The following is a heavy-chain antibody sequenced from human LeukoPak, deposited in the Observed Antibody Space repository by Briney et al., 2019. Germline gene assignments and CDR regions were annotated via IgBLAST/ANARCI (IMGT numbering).Heavy chain of an antibody. J-gene: IGHJ4*02. CDR3: ARVFGGAIDY. Sequence: GGSLRLSCAVSGFTFSSYEMNWVRQAPGKGLEWVSYISSSGSTIYYADSVKGRFTISRDNAKNSLYLQMNSLRAEDTAVYYCARVFGGAIDYWGQGTLVTVSS. V-gene: IGHV3-48*03. CDR1: GFTFSSYE. CDR2: ISSSGSTI. D-gene: IGHD3-16*01.